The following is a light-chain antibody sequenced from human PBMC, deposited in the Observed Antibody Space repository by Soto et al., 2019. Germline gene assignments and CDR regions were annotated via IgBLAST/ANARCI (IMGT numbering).Light chain of an antibody. CDR2: EVK. Sequence: QSALTQPASVSGSPGQSITISCTGTSSDLAIYNYVSWYQHLPGNTPKLIIYEVKNRPSGVSVRFSGSKSGNTASLTISGLQADDEAVYYCSSYTSSNTWVFGGGTKLTVL. CDR3: SSYTSSNTWV. J-gene: IGLJ3*02. CDR1: SSDLAIYNY. V-gene: IGLV2-14*01.